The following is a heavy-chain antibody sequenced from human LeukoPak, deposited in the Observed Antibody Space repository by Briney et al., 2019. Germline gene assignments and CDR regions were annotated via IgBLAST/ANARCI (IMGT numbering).Heavy chain of an antibody. Sequence: SETLSLTCTVSGGSISSYYWSWIRQPPGKGLEWIGYISYSGSPNYNPSLKSRVTISVETSKNQFSLKLTSVTAADTAVYSCAGFTFFRGVITFDYWGQGTLVTVSS. CDR1: GGSISSYY. V-gene: IGHV4-59*08. J-gene: IGHJ4*02. CDR2: ISYSGSP. CDR3: AGFTFFRGVITFDY. D-gene: IGHD3-10*01.